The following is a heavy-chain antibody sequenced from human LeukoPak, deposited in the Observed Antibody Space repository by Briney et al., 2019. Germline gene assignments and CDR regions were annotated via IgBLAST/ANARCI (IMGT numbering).Heavy chain of an antibody. Sequence: PSQTLSLTCTVSGGSISSGAYYWSWIRQHPGKGLEWIGYILHSASTYYNPSLKSRITISVDTSKNQFSLNLTSVTAADTAVYYCARHGASGSYLYYFDYWGQGTLVTVSS. D-gene: IGHD1-26*01. CDR1: GGSISSGAYY. V-gene: IGHV4-31*03. CDR3: ARHGASGSYLYYFDY. J-gene: IGHJ4*02. CDR2: ILHSAST.